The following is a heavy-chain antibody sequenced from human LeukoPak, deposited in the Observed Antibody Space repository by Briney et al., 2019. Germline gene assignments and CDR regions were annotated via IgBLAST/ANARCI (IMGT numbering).Heavy chain of an antibody. V-gene: IGHV3-23*01. Sequence: GGSLRLSCAASGFTFVNYAMTWVRQAPGKGLEWVSAISVDGGSTYYADSVKGRFTISRDYSKKTLYLQMNSLRAEDTAVYYCAKDRDIPYFDYVWGSFDYWDQGTLVTVSS. CDR1: GFTFVNYA. CDR3: AKDRDIPYFDYVWGSFDY. J-gene: IGHJ4*02. D-gene: IGHD3-16*01. CDR2: ISVDGGST.